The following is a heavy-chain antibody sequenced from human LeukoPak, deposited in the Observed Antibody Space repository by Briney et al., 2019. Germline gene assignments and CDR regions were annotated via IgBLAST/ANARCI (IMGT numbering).Heavy chain of an antibody. D-gene: IGHD1-26*01. V-gene: IGHV1-46*01. CDR3: ARDGQLGVGAHLYYYYYMDV. CDR1: GYTFTSYY. J-gene: IGHJ6*03. CDR2: INPSGGST. Sequence: ASVKVSCKASGYTFTSYYMHWVRQAPGQGLEWMGIINPSGGSTSYAQKFQGRVTMTRDTSTSSVYMELSGLRSEDTAVYYCARDGQLGVGAHLYYYYYMDVWGKGTTVTISS.